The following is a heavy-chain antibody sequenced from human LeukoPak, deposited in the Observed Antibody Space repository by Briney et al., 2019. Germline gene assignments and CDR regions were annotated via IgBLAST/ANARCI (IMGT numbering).Heavy chain of an antibody. CDR2: ISSSSSYI. D-gene: IGHD1-20*01. V-gene: IGHV3-21*01. CDR1: GFTFSSYT. Sequence: GGSLRLSCAASGFTFSSYTMNWVRQAPGKGLEWVALISSSSSYIFYADSVKGRFTISRDNAKKSLYLQMNSLRAEDTAVYYCARPLSGTTDFDYWGQGTLVTVLS. CDR3: ARPLSGTTDFDY. J-gene: IGHJ4*02.